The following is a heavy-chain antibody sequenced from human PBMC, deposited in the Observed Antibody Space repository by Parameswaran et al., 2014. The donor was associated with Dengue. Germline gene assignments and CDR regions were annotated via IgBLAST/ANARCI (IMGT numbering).Heavy chain of an antibody. V-gene: IGHV5-51*01. Sequence: VRQMPGKGLEWMGIIYPGDSDTRYSPSFQGQVTISADKSISTAYLQWSSLKASDTAMYYCARRHDYGDYLCAFDIWGQGTMVTVSS. CDR2: IYPGDSDT. CDR3: ARRHDYGDYLCAFDI. J-gene: IGHJ3*02. D-gene: IGHD4-17*01.